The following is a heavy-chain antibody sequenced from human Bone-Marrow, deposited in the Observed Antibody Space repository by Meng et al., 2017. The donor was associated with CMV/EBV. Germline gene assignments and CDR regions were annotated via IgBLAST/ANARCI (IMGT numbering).Heavy chain of an antibody. D-gene: IGHD3-22*01. CDR3: ARETSSGYTNWFDP. CDR1: GGSISNYY. V-gene: IGHV4-59*12. J-gene: IGHJ5*02. CDR2: IYYSGST. Sequence: SETLSLTCSVSGGSISNYYWSWIRQPPGKGLEWIGYIYYSGSTNYNPSLKSRVTISVDTSENQFSLKLSSVTAADTAVYYCARETSSGYTNWFDPWGQGPLVTVSS.